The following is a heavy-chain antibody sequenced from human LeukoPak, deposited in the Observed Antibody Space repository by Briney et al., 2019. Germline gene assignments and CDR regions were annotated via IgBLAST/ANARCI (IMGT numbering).Heavy chain of an antibody. D-gene: IGHD3/OR15-3a*01. CDR3: ARQTGSGLFILP. CDR2: IYHSGST. CDR1: GYSISSGYY. J-gene: IGHJ4*02. Sequence: PSETLSLTCTVSGYSISSGYYWGWIRQPPGKGREWIGSIYHSGSTYYNPSLKSRVTISVDTSKNQFSLRLTSVTAADTAVYYCARQTGSGLFILPGGQGTLVTVSS. V-gene: IGHV4-38-2*02.